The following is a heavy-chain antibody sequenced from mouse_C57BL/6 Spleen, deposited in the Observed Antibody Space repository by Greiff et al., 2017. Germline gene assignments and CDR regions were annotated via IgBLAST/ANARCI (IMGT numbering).Heavy chain of an antibody. Sequence: EVNVVESGGGLVKPGGSLKLSCAASGFTFSSYAMSWVRQTPEKRLEWVATISDGGSYTYYPDNVKGRFTISRDNAKNNLYLQMSHLKSEDTAMYYCARLLGRHWYFDVWGTGTTVTVSS. CDR1: GFTFSSYA. J-gene: IGHJ1*03. V-gene: IGHV5-4*03. CDR3: ARLLGRHWYFDV. D-gene: IGHD4-1*01. CDR2: ISDGGSYT.